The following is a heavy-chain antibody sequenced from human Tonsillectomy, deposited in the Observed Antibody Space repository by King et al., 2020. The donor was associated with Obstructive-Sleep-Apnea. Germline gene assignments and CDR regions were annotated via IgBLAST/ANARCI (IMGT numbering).Heavy chain of an antibody. J-gene: IGHJ4*02. CDR3: AREATYYYDSSGYLDY. V-gene: IGHV4-31*03. CDR1: GGAISSGGYY. D-gene: IGHD3-22*01. CDR2: IYYSGST. Sequence: VQLQESGPGLVKPSQTLSLTCTVSGGAISSGGYYWSWIRQPPGKGLEWIGYIYYSGSTYYNPSLKSRVTISVDTSKNQFSLKLSSVTAADTAVYYCAREATYYYDSSGYLDYWGQGTLVTVSS.